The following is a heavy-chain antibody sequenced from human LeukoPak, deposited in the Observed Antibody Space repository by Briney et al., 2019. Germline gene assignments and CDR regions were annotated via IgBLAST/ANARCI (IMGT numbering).Heavy chain of an antibody. D-gene: IGHD1-26*01. CDR3: ARPGGYSGSYYAEY. V-gene: IGHV1-69*02. J-gene: IGHJ4*02. Sequence: SVKVSCKASGGTFSSYTISWVRQAPGQGLEWMGRIIPILGIANYAQKFQGRVTITADKSTSTAYMELSSLRSEDTAVYYCARPGGYSGSYYAEYWGQRTLVTVSS. CDR2: IIPILGIA. CDR1: GGTFSSYT.